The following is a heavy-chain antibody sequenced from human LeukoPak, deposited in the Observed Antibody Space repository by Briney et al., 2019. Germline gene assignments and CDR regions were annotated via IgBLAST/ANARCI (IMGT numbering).Heavy chain of an antibody. CDR2: IYYSGST. D-gene: IGHD3-10*01. CDR1: GGSISSYY. Sequence: SETLFLTCTVSGGSISSYYWSSLRQPPGKGLDWIGYIYYSGSTNYNPSLKSRVTISVDTSKNQFSLKLSSVTAADTAVYYCARSTTMVRGVSRRGDWGQGTLVTVSS. CDR3: ARSTTMVRGVSRRGD. V-gene: IGHV4-59*12. J-gene: IGHJ4*02.